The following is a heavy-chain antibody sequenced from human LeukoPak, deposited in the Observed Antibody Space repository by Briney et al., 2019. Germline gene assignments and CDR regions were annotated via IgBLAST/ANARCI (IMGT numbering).Heavy chain of an antibody. D-gene: IGHD3-10*01. J-gene: IGHJ5*02. CDR3: ARDWFGAGNWFDP. CDR2: IYHSGST. CDR1: GYSINSGFY. V-gene: IGHV4-38-2*02. Sequence: LETLSLTCTVSGYSINSGFYWGWIRQPPGKGLEWIGSIYHSGSTHYKSSLKSRVTISVDTSKNQLSLKLTSVTAADTAVYYCARDWFGAGNWFDPWGQGTLVTVSS.